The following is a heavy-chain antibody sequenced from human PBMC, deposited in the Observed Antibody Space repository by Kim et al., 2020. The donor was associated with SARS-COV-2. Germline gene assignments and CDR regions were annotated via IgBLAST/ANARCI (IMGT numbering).Heavy chain of an antibody. D-gene: IGHD6-13*01. J-gene: IGHJ5*02. CDR3: ARGDVAAAGQGWFDP. Sequence: PSLKSRVTISVDTSKTQFSLKLSSVTAADTAVYYCARGDVAAAGQGWFDPWGQGTLVTVSS. V-gene: IGHV4-34*01.